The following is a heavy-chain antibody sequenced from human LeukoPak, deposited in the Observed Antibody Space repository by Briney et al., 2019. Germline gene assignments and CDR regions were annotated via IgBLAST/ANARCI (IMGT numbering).Heavy chain of an antibody. Sequence: GGSLRLSCAVSGFTVSTNFMSWVRQAPGKGLEWVSTLYNDAFGSTTYYADSVTGRFTISRDNSQNTLFLQMSSLTAEDTAMYYCARELGGGGLHYFDYWGRGTLVTVSS. CDR2: LYNDAFGSTT. J-gene: IGHJ4*02. CDR3: ARELGGGGLHYFDY. CDR1: GFTVSTNF. V-gene: IGHV3-53*01. D-gene: IGHD3-16*01.